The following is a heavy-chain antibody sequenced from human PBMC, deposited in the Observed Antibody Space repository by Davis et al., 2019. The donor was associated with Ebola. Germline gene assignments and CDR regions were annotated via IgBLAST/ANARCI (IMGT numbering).Heavy chain of an antibody. J-gene: IGHJ6*02. CDR3: ARGNYGDYIVLYYYNMDV. D-gene: IGHD4-17*01. CDR2: IHYLGNT. Sequence: SETLSLTCTVSGGSINNYFWSWIRQPPGKGLEWIGNIHYLGNTNYNPSLQGRVTMSVDTSKSQFSLKLGSVTAADTAVYYCARGNYGDYIVLYYYNMDVWRQGTTVTVSS. CDR1: GGSINNYF. V-gene: IGHV4-59*01.